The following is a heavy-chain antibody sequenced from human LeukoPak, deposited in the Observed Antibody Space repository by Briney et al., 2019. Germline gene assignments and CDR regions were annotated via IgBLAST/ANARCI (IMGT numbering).Heavy chain of an antibody. Sequence: GASVKVSCKASGDTFSSYAIIWVRQAPGQGLAWMGRIIPILGIANYAQKFQGRVTITADKSTSTAYMELSSLRSEDTAVYYCARLVVAATEDAFDIWGQGTMVTVSS. CDR3: ARLVVAATEDAFDI. CDR2: IIPILGIA. V-gene: IGHV1-69*04. J-gene: IGHJ3*02. CDR1: GDTFSSYA. D-gene: IGHD2-15*01.